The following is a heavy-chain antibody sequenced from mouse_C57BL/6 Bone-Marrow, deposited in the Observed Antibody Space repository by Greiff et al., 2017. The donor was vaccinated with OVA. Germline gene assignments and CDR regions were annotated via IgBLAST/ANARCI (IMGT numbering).Heavy chain of an antibody. CDR3: ARDHYYYGLAY. J-gene: IGHJ3*01. D-gene: IGHD1-1*01. CDR1: GFTFSSYA. V-gene: IGHV5-4*01. CDR2: ISDGGSYT. Sequence: EVQRVESGGGLVKPGGSLKLSCAASGFTFSSYAMSWVRQTPEKRLEWVATISDGGSYTYYPDNVKGRFTISRDNAKNNLYLQMSHLKSEDTAMYYCARDHYYYGLAYWGQGTLVTVSA.